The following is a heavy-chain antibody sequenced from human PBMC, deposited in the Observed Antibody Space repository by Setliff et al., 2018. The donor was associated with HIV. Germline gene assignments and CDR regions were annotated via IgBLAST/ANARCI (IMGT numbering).Heavy chain of an antibody. D-gene: IGHD3-22*01. CDR1: GYTLTELP. CDR2: FDPQYDKT. V-gene: IGHV1-24*01. CDR3: ATRAYDSRGYLRSRVSGAAFDI. J-gene: IGHJ3*02. Sequence: ASVKVSCKVSGYTLTELPIHWVRQAPGKGLEWMGGFDPQYDKTFYAQKFQGRVTMSEDTSTDTAYMELGSLRSEDTAVYYCATRAYDSRGYLRSRVSGAAFDIWGQGTMVTVSS.